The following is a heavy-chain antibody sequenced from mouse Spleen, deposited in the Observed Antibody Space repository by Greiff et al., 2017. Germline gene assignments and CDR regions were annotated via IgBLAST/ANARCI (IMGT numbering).Heavy chain of an antibody. CDR1: GNSITTGYY. Sequence: EVKLVESGPGLVKPSQSLSLTCSVTGNSITTGYYWNWIRQFPGKKLEWMGYISYDGINNYNPSLKNRISITRDTSKNQFFLKFNSVTTEDTGTYYCASYYYGSNYRFAYWGQGTLVTVSA. D-gene: IGHD1-1*01. V-gene: IGHV3-6*01. CDR3: ASYYYGSNYRFAY. J-gene: IGHJ3*01. CDR2: ISYDGIN.